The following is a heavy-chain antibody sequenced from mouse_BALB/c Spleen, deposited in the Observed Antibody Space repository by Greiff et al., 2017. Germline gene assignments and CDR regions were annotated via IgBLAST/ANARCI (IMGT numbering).Heavy chain of an antibody. Sequence: VQLKESGPGLVKPSQSLSLTCTVTGYSITSDYAWNWIRQFPGNKLEWMGYISYSGSTSYNPSLKSRISITRDTSKNQFFLQLNSVTTEDTATYYCAREYYDYDEGFAYWGQGTLVTVSA. J-gene: IGHJ3*01. CDR3: AREYYDYDEGFAY. CDR2: ISYSGST. CDR1: GYSITSDYA. D-gene: IGHD2-4*01. V-gene: IGHV3-2*02.